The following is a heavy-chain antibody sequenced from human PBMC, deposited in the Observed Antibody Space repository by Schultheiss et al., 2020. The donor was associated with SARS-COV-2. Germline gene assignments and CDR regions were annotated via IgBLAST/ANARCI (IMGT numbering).Heavy chain of an antibody. V-gene: IGHV4-34*01. CDR3: ARHIVVVPAAAPRAFDI. Sequence: GSLRLSCAASGFTFSSYEMNWVRQPPGKGLEWIGSIYYSGSTNYNPSLKSRVTISVDTSKNQFSLKLSSVTAADTAVYYCARHIVVVPAAAPRAFDIWGQGTMVTVSS. J-gene: IGHJ3*02. D-gene: IGHD2-2*01. CDR2: IYYSGST. CDR1: GFTFSSYE.